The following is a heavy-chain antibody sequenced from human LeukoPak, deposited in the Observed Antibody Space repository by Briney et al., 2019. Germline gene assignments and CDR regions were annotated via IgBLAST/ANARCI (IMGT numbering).Heavy chain of an antibody. CDR1: GFTFASYA. V-gene: IGHV3-23*01. D-gene: IGHD3-22*01. CDR2: IRGSDGRT. CDR3: AKENYDSSGFDFDY. Sequence: PGGSLRLSCAASGFTFASYAMNWVRQAPGKGLEWVSAIRGSDGRTYYADSLEGRFTISRDNSKNTLYLEMNSLRAEDTAVYYCAKENYDSSGFDFDYWGQGTLVTVSS. J-gene: IGHJ4*02.